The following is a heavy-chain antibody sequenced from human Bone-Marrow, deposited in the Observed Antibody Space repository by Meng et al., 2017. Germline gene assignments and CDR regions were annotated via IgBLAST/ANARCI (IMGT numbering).Heavy chain of an antibody. CDR2: IRGSGGST. Sequence: GGSMSLSCSASGFTSSSYAMSWVRQAPGKGLEWVPAIRGSGGSTYYADSVKGRFTISRDNSKNALYLQMNSLRAEDTAVHYCAKDLGPYASWGQGTLVTVSS. J-gene: IGHJ5*02. CDR1: GFTSSSYA. CDR3: AKDLGPYAS. V-gene: IGHV3-23*01. D-gene: IGHD3-16*01.